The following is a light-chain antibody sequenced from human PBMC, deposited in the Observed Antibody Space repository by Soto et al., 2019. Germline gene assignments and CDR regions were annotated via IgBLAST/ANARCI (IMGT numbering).Light chain of an antibody. CDR1: QSVSSSY. J-gene: IGKJ1*01. V-gene: IGKV3-20*01. Sequence: EIVLTQSPGTLSLSPGERATLPCSSSQSVSSSYLAWYQQKPGQAPRLLIYGASSRATGIPDRFSGSGSGTDFNLTISSLEPEDFAVYYCQQYGSSPETFGQGTKVEIK. CDR3: QQYGSSPET. CDR2: GAS.